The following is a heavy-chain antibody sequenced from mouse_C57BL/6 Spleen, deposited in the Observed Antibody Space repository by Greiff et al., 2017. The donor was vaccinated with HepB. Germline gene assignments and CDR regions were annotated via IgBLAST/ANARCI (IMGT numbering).Heavy chain of an antibody. Sequence: EVKLVESGPELVKPGASVKISCKASGYSFTGYYMNWVKQSPEKSLEWIGEINPSTGGTTYNQKFKAKATLTVDKSSSTAYMQLKSLTSEDSAVYYCARGGGKEGSFDYWGQGTTLTVSS. CDR2: INPSTGGT. V-gene: IGHV1-42*01. CDR1: GYSFTGYY. CDR3: ARGGGKEGSFDY. D-gene: IGHD1-3*01. J-gene: IGHJ2*01.